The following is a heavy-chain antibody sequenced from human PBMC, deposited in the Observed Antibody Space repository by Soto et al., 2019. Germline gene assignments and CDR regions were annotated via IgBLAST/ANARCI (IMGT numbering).Heavy chain of an antibody. V-gene: IGHV4-59*11. CDR2: IHYSGST. CDR3: ARGGWSMDV. CDR1: GASISSLY. D-gene: IGHD2-15*01. J-gene: IGHJ6*02. Sequence: SETLSLTCTISGASISSLYWSWVRQPPGRGLEWIGYIHYSGSTNYNPSLKSRVTILVDTSKNQFSLRLSSVTAADTAVYYCARGGWSMDVWGQGTTVTVSS.